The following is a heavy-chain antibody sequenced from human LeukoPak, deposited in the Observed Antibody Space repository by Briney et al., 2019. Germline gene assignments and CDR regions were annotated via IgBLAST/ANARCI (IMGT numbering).Heavy chain of an antibody. J-gene: IGHJ3*02. CDR2: ISAYNGKT. D-gene: IGHD3-16*02. CDR1: GYEFSSYG. CDR3: AKDSPRDDYVRGSYRYSRRGLDI. Sequence: ASVKVSCKASGYEFSSYGISWARQAPGQGLEWMGWISAYNGKTKYAEKFQGRLTMTTETSTSTAYMELRSLTSADTAVYYCAKDSPRDDYVRGSYRYSRRGLDIWGQGTLVTASS. V-gene: IGHV1-18*01.